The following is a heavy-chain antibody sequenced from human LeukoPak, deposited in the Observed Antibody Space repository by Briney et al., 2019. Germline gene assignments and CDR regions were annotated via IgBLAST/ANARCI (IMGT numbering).Heavy chain of an antibody. V-gene: IGHV3-9*01. CDR3: ATDSSPTQNCPSDY. D-gene: IGHD1-1*01. CDR2: ISWNSGSI. CDR1: GFTFDDYA. Sequence: PGGSLRLSCAASGFTFDDYAMHWVRQAPGKGLEWVSGISWNSGSIGYADSVKGRFTISRDNSKNTLYLQMDSLRAEDTAVYYCATDSSPTQNCPSDYWGQGTLVTVSS. J-gene: IGHJ4*02.